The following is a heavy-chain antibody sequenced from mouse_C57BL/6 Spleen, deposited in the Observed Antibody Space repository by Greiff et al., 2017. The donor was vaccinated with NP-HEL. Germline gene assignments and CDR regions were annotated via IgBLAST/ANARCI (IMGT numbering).Heavy chain of an antibody. J-gene: IGHJ4*01. CDR1: GFTFSDYY. D-gene: IGHD3-1*01. V-gene: IGHV5-16*01. Sequence: EVHLVESEGGLVQPGSSMKLSCTASGFTFSDYYMAWVRQVPEKGLEWVANINYDGSSTYYLDSLKSRFIISRDNAKNILYLQMSSLKSEDTATYYCARDRGTGYAMDYWGQGTSVTVSS. CDR3: ARDRGTGYAMDY. CDR2: INYDGSST.